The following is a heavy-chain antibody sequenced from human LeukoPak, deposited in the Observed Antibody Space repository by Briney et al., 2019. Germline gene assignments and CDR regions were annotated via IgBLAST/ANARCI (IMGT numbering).Heavy chain of an antibody. Sequence: PSETLSLTCTVSGGSISSSSYYWGWIRQPPGKGLEWIGSIYYSGSTYYNPSLKSRVTISVDTSKNQFSLKLSSVTAADTAVYYCARHGGGSYTIDYWGQGTLVTVSS. D-gene: IGHD1-26*01. V-gene: IGHV4-39*01. J-gene: IGHJ4*02. CDR1: GGSISSSSYY. CDR3: ARHGGGSYTIDY. CDR2: IYYSGST.